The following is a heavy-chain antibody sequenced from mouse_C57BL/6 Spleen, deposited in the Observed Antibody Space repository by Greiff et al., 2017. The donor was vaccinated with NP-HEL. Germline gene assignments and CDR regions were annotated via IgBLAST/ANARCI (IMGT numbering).Heavy chain of an antibody. J-gene: IGHJ1*03. Sequence: QVPLPQPGAELVKPGASVKLSCKASGYTFTSYWMHWVKQRPGQGLEWIGMIHPNSGSTNYNEKFKSKATLTVDKSSSTAYMQLSSLTSEDSAVYYCARRAGGYFDVWGTGTTVTVSS. CDR2: IHPNSGST. CDR3: ARRAGGYFDV. D-gene: IGHD3-1*01. CDR1: GYTFTSYW. V-gene: IGHV1-64*01.